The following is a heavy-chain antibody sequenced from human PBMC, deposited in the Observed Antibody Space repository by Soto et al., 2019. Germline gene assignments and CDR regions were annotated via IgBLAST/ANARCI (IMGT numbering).Heavy chain of an antibody. D-gene: IGHD3-22*01. CDR3: ARMLYDSSGYYLTGNWFDP. CDR1: GFSLRSARVG. CDR2: IFSDDEK. V-gene: IGHV2-26*01. Sequence: SVPTLVNPTETLTLTCTFSGFSLRSARVGVSWIRQPPGKALEWLAHIFSDDEKSYRTSLKSRLTISKDTSKSQVVLTLTNVDPVDTATYYCARMLYDSSGYYLTGNWFDPWGQGTLVTVSS. J-gene: IGHJ5*02.